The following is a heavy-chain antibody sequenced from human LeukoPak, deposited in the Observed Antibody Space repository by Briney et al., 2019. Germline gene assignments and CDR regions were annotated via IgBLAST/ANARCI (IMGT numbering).Heavy chain of an antibody. CDR2: INPSGGYT. CDR1: GYTFTSYY. J-gene: IGHJ4*02. CDR3: ARRTASYGDPTDY. Sequence: ASVKVSCKASGYTFTSYYMYWVRQAPGQGLEWMGIINPSGGYTNYAQKFQGRATMTRDTSTSTVYMELSSLRSEDTAVYYCARRTASYGDPTDYWGQGTLVTVSS. V-gene: IGHV1-46*01. D-gene: IGHD4-17*01.